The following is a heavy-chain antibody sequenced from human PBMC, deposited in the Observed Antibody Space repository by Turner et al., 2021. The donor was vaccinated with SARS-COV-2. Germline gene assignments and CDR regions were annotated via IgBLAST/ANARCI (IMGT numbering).Heavy chain of an antibody. CDR2: IHPSGST. V-gene: IGHV4-34*01. CDR1: GVSFSGYY. J-gene: IGHJ4*02. Sequence: QVHLQQWGAGLFKPSETLSLTCAVYGVSFSGYYWTWIRQPPGKGLEWIGEIHPSGSTYYNPSLKSRVTISQDTSKSQFSLNLSSVTAADTAVYHCSRGDDSRKSGLLWGQGTLVTVSS. CDR3: SRGDDSRKSGLL. D-gene: IGHD2-21*02.